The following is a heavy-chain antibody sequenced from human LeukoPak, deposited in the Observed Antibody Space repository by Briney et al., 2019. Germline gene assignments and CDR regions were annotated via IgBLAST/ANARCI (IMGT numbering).Heavy chain of an antibody. V-gene: IGHV3-23*01. Sequence: GGSLRLSCAASGFTFSSYAMSWVRQAPGKGLEWVSTISGSGGSTDYADSVKGRFTISRDNSKNTLYLQMNSLRAEDTAIYYCARDEGYYFDSWGQGTQVTVSS. CDR3: ARDEGYYFDS. CDR1: GFTFSSYA. CDR2: ISGSGGST. J-gene: IGHJ4*02.